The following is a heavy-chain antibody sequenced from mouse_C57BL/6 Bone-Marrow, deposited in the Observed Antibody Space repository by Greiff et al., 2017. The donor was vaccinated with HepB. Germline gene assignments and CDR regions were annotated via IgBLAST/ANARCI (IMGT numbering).Heavy chain of an antibody. Sequence: QVQLQQSGPELVKPGASVKISCKASGYSFTSYYIHWVKQRPGQGLEWIGWIYPGSGNTKYNEKFKGKATLTADTSSSTAYMQLSSLTSEDSAVYYCARSNYYGSSYFFDYWGQGTTLTVSS. D-gene: IGHD1-1*01. J-gene: IGHJ2*01. CDR2: IYPGSGNT. CDR3: ARSNYYGSSYFFDY. CDR1: GYSFTSYY. V-gene: IGHV1-66*01.